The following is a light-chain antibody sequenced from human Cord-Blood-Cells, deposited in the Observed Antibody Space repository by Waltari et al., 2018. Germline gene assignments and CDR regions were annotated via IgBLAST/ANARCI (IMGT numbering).Light chain of an antibody. CDR3: CSYAGSSTDVV. CDR1: SSDVGSYNL. V-gene: IGLV2-23*01. Sequence: QSALTQPASVSGSPGQSITISCTGTSSDVGSYNLVSWYQQHPGQAPKLMIYEGSKRPSGVSKRFSGSKSGNTASLTISGLQAEDEADYYCCSYAGSSTDVVFGGGTKLTVL. J-gene: IGLJ2*01. CDR2: EGS.